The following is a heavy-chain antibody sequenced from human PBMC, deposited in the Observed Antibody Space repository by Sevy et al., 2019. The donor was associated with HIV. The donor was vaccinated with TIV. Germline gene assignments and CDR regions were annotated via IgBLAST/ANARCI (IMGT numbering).Heavy chain of an antibody. Sequence: GGSLRLSCAASGFTFSSYWMSWVRQAPGKGLEWVANIKQDGSEKYYVDSVKGRFTISRDNAKNSLYLQMNSLRAEDTAVYYCARGPLYYYDESGLVVYWGQRTLVTVSS. V-gene: IGHV3-7*01. CDR2: IKQDGSEK. D-gene: IGHD3-22*01. J-gene: IGHJ4*02. CDR1: GFTFSSYW. CDR3: ARGPLYYYDESGLVVY.